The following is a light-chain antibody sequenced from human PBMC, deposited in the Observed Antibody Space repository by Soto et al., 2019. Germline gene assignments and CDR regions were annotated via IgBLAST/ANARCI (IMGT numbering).Light chain of an antibody. CDR2: AAS. J-gene: IGKJ5*01. V-gene: IGKV1-9*01. CDR3: QQLKSYPIT. Sequence: IQLTQSPSSLSASVGDRVTITCRASQGISSYLAWYQQKPGKAPNLLIYAASILQSGVPSRFSGSGSGTDFTLTINSLQPEDFATYYCQQLKSYPITFGQGTRLEIK. CDR1: QGISSY.